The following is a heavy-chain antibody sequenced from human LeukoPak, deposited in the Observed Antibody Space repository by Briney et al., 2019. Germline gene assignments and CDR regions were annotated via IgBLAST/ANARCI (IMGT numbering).Heavy chain of an antibody. J-gene: IGHJ4*02. D-gene: IGHD2-2*02. CDR3: AKAAPRYCSSTSCYTHFDY. CDR1: GFTFDDYA. CDR2: ISGDGGST. Sequence: PGGSLRLSCAASGFTFDDYAMLWVRQAPGKGLEWVSLISGDGGSTYYADSVKGRFTISRDNSKNSLYLQMNSLRTEDTALYYCAKAAPRYCSSTSCYTHFDYWGQGTLVTVSS. V-gene: IGHV3-43*02.